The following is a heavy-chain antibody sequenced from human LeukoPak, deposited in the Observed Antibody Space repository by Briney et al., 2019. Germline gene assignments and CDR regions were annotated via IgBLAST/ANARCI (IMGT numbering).Heavy chain of an antibody. Sequence: SVKVSCKASGGTFSSYAISWVRQAPGQGLEWMGRIIPILGIVNYAQKFQGRVTITADKSTSTAYMELSSLRSEDTAVYYCARSMVRGVIITPRFDYWGQGTLVTVSS. D-gene: IGHD3-10*01. CDR2: IIPILGIV. J-gene: IGHJ4*02. V-gene: IGHV1-69*04. CDR3: ARSMVRGVIITPRFDY. CDR1: GGTFSSYA.